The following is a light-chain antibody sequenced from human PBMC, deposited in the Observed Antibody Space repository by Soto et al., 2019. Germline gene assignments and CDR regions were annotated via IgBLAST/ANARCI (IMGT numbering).Light chain of an antibody. V-gene: IGLV1-40*01. J-gene: IGLJ2*01. CDR2: SNS. Sequence: QSVLTQPPSVSGAPGQRVTNSCTGSSSNIGAGYDVHWYQQLPGTAPKLLIYSNSNRPSGVPDRFSGSKSGTSASLAITGLQAEDEADYYCQSYDSSLSGHVVFGGATKLTVL. CDR1: SSNIGAGYD. CDR3: QSYDSSLSGHVV.